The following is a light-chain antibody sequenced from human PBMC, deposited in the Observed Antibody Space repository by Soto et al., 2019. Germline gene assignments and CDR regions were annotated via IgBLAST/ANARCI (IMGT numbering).Light chain of an antibody. J-gene: IGLJ1*01. CDR2: SNN. CDR3: AAWDDSLNGSV. Sequence: QCVLTQPPSGSGTPGQRVTISCSGSSSNIGSNTVNWYQQLPGTAPKLLIYSNNQRPSGVPDRFSDSKSGTSASLAISGLQSEGEADYYCAAWDDSLNGSVFGTGTKVTVL. V-gene: IGLV1-44*01. CDR1: SSNIGSNT.